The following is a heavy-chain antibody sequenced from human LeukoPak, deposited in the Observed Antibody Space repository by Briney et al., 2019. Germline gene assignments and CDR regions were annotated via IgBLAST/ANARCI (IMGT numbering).Heavy chain of an antibody. V-gene: IGHV4-59*01. J-gene: IGHJ4*02. CDR1: GGSISSYY. CDR3: ARFGYDSSGYVDY. CDR2: IYYSGGT. D-gene: IGHD3-22*01. Sequence: PSETLSLTCTVSGGSISSYYWSWIRQPPGKGLEWIGYIYYSGGTNYNPSLKSRVTISVDTSKNQFSLKLSSVTAADTAVYYCARFGYDSSGYVDYWGQGTLVTVSS.